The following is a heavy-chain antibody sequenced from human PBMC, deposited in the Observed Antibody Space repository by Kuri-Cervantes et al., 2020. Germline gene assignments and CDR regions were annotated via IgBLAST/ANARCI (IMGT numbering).Heavy chain of an antibody. V-gene: IGHV3-30*03. D-gene: IGHD3-10*01. Sequence: LSLTCAASGFTFSSYGIHWVRQAPGRGLEWVAIISYDGSNKYYADSVKGRFTISRDNSKNTLSLQMNSLRVEDTAVYYCARDYYGSGNLAGMDVWGQGTTVTVSS. CDR1: GFTFSSYG. J-gene: IGHJ6*02. CDR2: ISYDGSNK. CDR3: ARDYYGSGNLAGMDV.